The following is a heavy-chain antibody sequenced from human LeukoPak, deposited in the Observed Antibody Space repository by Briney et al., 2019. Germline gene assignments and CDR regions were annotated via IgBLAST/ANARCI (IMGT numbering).Heavy chain of an antibody. Sequence: SETPSLTCTVSGGSISSYYWSWIRQPAGKGLEWIGRIYTSGSTNYNPSLKSRVTMSVDTSKNQFSLKLSSVTAADTAVYYCASDYYDSSGYYFDYWGQGTLVTVSS. V-gene: IGHV4-4*07. D-gene: IGHD3-22*01. CDR1: GGSISSYY. CDR2: IYTSGST. CDR3: ASDYYDSSGYYFDY. J-gene: IGHJ4*02.